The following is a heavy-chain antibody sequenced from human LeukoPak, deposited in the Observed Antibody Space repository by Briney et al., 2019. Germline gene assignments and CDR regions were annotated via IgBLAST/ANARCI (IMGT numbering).Heavy chain of an antibody. CDR3: ARYRQKGRFDY. V-gene: IGHV1-3*01. J-gene: IGHJ4*02. CDR1: GYTFTSYA. Sequence: ASVTVSCKASGYTFTSYAMHWVRQAPGQRLEWMGWINAGNGNTKYSQKFQGRVTITRDTSASTAYMELSSLRSEDTAVYYCARYRQKGRFDYWGQGTLVTVSS. D-gene: IGHD3-16*02. CDR2: INAGNGNT.